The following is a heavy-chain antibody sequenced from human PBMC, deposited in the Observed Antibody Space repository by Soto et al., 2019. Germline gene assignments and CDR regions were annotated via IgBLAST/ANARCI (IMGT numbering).Heavy chain of an antibody. V-gene: IGHV4-59*02. Sequence: QVQLQQSGPGLVRPSETLSLSCSVSGASVSSYYWSWVRQPPGKGLEWIGYIYYIGAYNYNPSLKSRVTISVDTSKSQFSLQLTSVTAADTAVYYCARTPETRDWLDPWGQGTLVTVSS. J-gene: IGHJ5*02. CDR3: ARTPETRDWLDP. D-gene: IGHD1-7*01. CDR2: IYYIGAY. CDR1: GASVSSYY.